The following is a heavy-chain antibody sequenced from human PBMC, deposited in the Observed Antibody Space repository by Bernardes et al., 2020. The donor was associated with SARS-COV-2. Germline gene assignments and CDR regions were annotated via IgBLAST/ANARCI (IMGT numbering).Heavy chain of an antibody. CDR3: AKDLHSWGEERRPTDC. V-gene: IGHV3-30*18. Sequence: GGSLRLSCAASGFVFSNYGMHWVRQAPGKGLEWVAIISHDENTKYYAESVEGRFTISRDNSRNTLDLQLNSLRSDDTAVYYCAKDLHSWGEERRPTDCWGQGTLVTVSS. J-gene: IGHJ4*02. D-gene: IGHD1-1*01. CDR1: GFVFSNYG. CDR2: ISHDENTK.